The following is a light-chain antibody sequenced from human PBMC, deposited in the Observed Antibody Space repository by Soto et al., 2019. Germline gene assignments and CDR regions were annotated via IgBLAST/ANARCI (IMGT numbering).Light chain of an antibody. CDR2: GAS. CDR1: QSLNTY. V-gene: IGKV3-15*01. J-gene: IGKJ5*01. Sequence: EIVLTQSPDSLSVSPGETATLSCRASQSLNTYLAWYQQKPGQAPRLLLYGASTRATGISTRFSGGGSGTEFTLTISGLQSEDSAVYYCQQYKSWPPITFGQGTRLEI. CDR3: QQYKSWPPIT.